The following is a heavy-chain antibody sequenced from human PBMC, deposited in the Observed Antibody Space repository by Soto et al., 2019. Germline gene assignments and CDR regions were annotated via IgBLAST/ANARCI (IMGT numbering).Heavy chain of an antibody. CDR2: INPNSGGT. J-gene: IGHJ5*02. D-gene: IGHD6-13*01. Sequence: GASVKVSCKASGYTFTGYYMHWVRQAPGQGLEWMGWINPNSGGTNYAQKFQGWVTMTRDTSISTAYMELSRLRSDDTAVYYCARALSSSFNWFDPWGQGTLVTVSS. V-gene: IGHV1-2*04. CDR3: ARALSSSFNWFDP. CDR1: GYTFTGYY.